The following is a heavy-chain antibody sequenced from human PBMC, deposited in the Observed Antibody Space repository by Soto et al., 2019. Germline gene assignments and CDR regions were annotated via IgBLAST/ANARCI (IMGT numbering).Heavy chain of an antibody. CDR1: GFTFSTHW. Sequence: EVQLVESGGGLVQPGGSLRLSCAASGFTFSTHWMNWVRQAPGKGLVWVSRINSDGSGTNYADSVKGRFTISRDNAKNTLFLQMNSLRAEDTAVYDCARAAGDTTGIRYFFDYWGQGTLVTVSS. CDR3: ARAAGDTTGIRYFFDY. D-gene: IGHD1-1*01. J-gene: IGHJ4*02. CDR2: INSDGSGT. V-gene: IGHV3-74*01.